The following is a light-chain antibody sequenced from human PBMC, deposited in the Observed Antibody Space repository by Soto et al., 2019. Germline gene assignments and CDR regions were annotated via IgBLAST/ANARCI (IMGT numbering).Light chain of an antibody. Sequence: QSVLTQPASVSGCPGQSITISCTGTSSDVGAYNYVSWYQQHPGKAPKLMIYEVSNRPSGVSNRFSGSKSGNTASLTISGLQAEDEGDYYCSSYTSGSTWVFGGGTQLTVL. V-gene: IGLV2-14*01. CDR2: EVS. CDR1: SSDVGAYNY. CDR3: SSYTSGSTWV. J-gene: IGLJ3*02.